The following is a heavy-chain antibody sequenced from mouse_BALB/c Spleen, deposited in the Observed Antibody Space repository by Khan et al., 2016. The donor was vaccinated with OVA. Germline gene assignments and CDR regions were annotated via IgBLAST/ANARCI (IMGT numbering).Heavy chain of an antibody. J-gene: IGHJ4*01. CDR3: ARGPYFGNYFAMDY. Sequence: QIQLVQSGPGLVAPSQSLSITCTVSGFSLTGYGVNWVRQPPGKGLEWLGVIWGDGITDYNSALKSRLSISKDNSKSQVFLKMNSLQTDDTARYYCARGPYFGNYFAMDYWGQGTSVTVSS. V-gene: IGHV2-6-7*01. CDR1: GFSLTGYG. D-gene: IGHD2-10*01. CDR2: IWGDGIT.